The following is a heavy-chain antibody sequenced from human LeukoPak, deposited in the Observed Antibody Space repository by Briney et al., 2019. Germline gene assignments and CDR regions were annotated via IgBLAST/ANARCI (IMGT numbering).Heavy chain of an antibody. V-gene: IGHV4-59*01. CDR2: VYDSGST. Sequence: SETLSLTCAVYGGSFSDYYWTWIRQPPGRGLEWIGYVYDSGSTNYNPSLKSRVTISVDTSKNQFSLKLSSVTAADTAVYYCARSRTDGYNSPPLYWGQGTLVTVSS. D-gene: IGHD5-24*01. J-gene: IGHJ4*02. CDR1: GGSFSDYY. CDR3: ARSRTDGYNSPPLY.